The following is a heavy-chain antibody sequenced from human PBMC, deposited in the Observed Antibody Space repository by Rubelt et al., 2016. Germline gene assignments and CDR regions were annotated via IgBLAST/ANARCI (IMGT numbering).Heavy chain of an antibody. J-gene: IGHJ4*02. CDR3: AKASRYCASGSCPPYNDYFDS. CDR2: IWYDGSNK. V-gene: IGHV3-33*06. D-gene: IGHD2-15*01. CDR1: GFPFSGSP. Sequence: GGSLRLSCAASGFPFSGSPMNWIRQAPGKGLEWVAVIWYDGSNKKYADSVKGRFTISRDNSKNTLYLQMNSLRAEDTAVYYCAKASRYCASGSCPPYNDYFDSWGQGTQVHVSS.